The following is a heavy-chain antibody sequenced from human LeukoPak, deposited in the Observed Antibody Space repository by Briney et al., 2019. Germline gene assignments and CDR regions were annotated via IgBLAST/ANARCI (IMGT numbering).Heavy chain of an antibody. Sequence: PSETLSLTCAVYGGSFSGYYWSWIRQPPGKGLEWIGEINHSGSTNYNPSLKSRVTISVDTSKNQFSLKLSSVTAADTAVYYCARGRAAGGWYGSPIDYWGQGTLVTVSS. J-gene: IGHJ4*02. V-gene: IGHV4-34*01. CDR3: ARGRAAGGWYGSPIDY. CDR1: GGSFSGYY. D-gene: IGHD6-19*01. CDR2: INHSGST.